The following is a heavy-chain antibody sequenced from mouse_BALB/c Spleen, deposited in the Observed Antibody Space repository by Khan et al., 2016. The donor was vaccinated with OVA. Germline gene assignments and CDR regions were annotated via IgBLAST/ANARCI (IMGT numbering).Heavy chain of an antibody. CDR3: ARSGYFAWFAY. CDR2: IDPENGDT. J-gene: IGHJ3*01. CDR1: GFNIKDYY. Sequence: VQLQQSGAELVRPGALVKLSCKASGFNIKDYYIHWVKQRPEQGLEWIGWIDPENGDTVYDPKFQDKATIISDTSSHTAYLKLSSLTSEDTAVYYWARSGYFAWFAYWGQGTLVTVSA. V-gene: IGHV14-1*02.